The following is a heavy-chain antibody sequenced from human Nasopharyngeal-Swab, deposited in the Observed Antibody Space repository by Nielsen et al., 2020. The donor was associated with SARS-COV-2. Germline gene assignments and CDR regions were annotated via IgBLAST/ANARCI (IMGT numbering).Heavy chain of an antibody. Sequence: GGSLRLSCAASGFTFSSYSMNWVRQAPGKGLEWVSSISSSSSYIYYADSVKGRFTISRDNAKNSLYLQMNSLRAEDTAVYYCARDQITSYYYDSSGPNQIDYWGQGTLVTVSS. CDR1: GFTFSSYS. V-gene: IGHV3-21*01. J-gene: IGHJ4*02. D-gene: IGHD3-22*01. CDR2: ISSSSSYI. CDR3: ARDQITSYYYDSSGPNQIDY.